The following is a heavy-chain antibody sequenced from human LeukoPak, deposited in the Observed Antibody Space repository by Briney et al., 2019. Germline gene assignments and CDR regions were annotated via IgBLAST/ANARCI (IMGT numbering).Heavy chain of an antibody. CDR3: ARPGRSYPPFDY. CDR1: GGTFSSYA. V-gene: IGHV1-69*13. J-gene: IGHJ4*02. Sequence: SVKVSCKASGGTFSSYAISWVRQAPGQGLEWMGGIIPIFGTANYAQKFQGRVTITADESTSTAYMELSSLRSEDTAVYYCARPGRSYPPFDYWGQGTLVTVSS. D-gene: IGHD1-26*01. CDR2: IIPIFGTA.